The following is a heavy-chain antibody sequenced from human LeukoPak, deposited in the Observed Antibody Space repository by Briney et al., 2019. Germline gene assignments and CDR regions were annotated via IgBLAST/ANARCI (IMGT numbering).Heavy chain of an antibody. V-gene: IGHV4-39*07. D-gene: IGHD3-10*01. CDR1: GGSISSSSYY. Sequence: PSETLSLTCTVSGGSISSSSYYWGWIRQPPGKGLEWIGSIYYSGSTYYNPSLKSRVTISVDTSKNQFSLKLSSVTAADTAVYYCARDRATGFDYRGQGTLVTVSS. J-gene: IGHJ4*02. CDR2: IYYSGST. CDR3: ARDRATGFDY.